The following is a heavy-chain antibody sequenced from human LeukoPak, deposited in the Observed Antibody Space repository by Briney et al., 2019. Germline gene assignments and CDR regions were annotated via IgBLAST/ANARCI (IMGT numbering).Heavy chain of an antibody. D-gene: IGHD1-26*01. V-gene: IGHV4-4*07. CDR3: ARDGTPRSYDH. Sequence: SETLSLTCTVPGGSVNVYYANWVPETAGKGLEWIGRINTSGSTSYNPSLKSRVTMSVDTSTNQFSLKLTSVTAADTAVYYCARDGTPRSYDHWGQGTLVTVSS. J-gene: IGHJ4*02. CDR2: INTSGST. CDR1: GGSVNVYY.